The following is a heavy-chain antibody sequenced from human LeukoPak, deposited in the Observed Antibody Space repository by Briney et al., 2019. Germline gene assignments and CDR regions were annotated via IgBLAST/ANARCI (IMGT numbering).Heavy chain of an antibody. CDR1: GFTVSSNY. D-gene: IGHD3-22*01. CDR3: ARDIPYCDSSGYYYNAFDI. V-gene: IGHV3-66*01. Sequence: GESLTLSWAASGFTVSSNYMRWVRHAPGEGLEWVSVIYNGGTKYYADSVKGRFTISRDNSKNTLYLQMNSLRAEDTAVYYCARDIPYCDSSGYYYNAFDIWGQGTMVTVSS. CDR2: IYNGGTK. J-gene: IGHJ3*02.